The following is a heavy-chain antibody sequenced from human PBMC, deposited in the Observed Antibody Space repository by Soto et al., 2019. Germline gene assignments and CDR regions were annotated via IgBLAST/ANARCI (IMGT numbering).Heavy chain of an antibody. CDR2: TYYRSKWYN. D-gene: IGHD2-2*01. CDR1: GDSVSSNSAA. Sequence: PSQTLSLTCAISGDSVSSNSAAWNWIRQSPSRGLEWLGRTYYRSKWYNDYAVSVKSRITINPDTSKNQFSLQLNSVTPEDTAVYYCAGEIVVVPAAYNWFDPWGQGTLVTVSS. V-gene: IGHV6-1*01. CDR3: AGEIVVVPAAYNWFDP. J-gene: IGHJ5*02.